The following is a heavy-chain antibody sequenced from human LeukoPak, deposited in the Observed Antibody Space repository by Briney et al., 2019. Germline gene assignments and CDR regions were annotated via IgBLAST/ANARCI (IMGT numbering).Heavy chain of an antibody. Sequence: PGGSLRLSCVVSGFSVSSKYMTWVRQAPGKGLEWVAGLYPGGTTYVADSVKGRFTISRDNPKNTLYLQTNSLSPEDTALYYCARTVVAAKTYYFDYWGRGTLVTVSS. CDR1: GFSVSSKY. D-gene: IGHD2-15*01. J-gene: IGHJ4*02. CDR3: ARTVVAAKTYYFDY. CDR2: LYPGGTT. V-gene: IGHV3-53*01.